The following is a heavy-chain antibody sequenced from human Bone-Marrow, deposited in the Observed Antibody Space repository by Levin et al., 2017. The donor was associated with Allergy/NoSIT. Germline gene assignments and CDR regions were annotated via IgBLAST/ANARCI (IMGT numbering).Heavy chain of an antibody. J-gene: IGHJ5*02. CDR1: GGSISSRNW. CDR3: ARVRGGCASTSCYFDP. D-gene: IGHD2-2*01. CDR2: TDHSGST. Sequence: SCAVSGGSISSRNWWNWVRQSPEKGLEWIGETDHSGSTNYNPSLRSRVTISVDKSKNQFSLNLRSVTAADTAVYYCARVRGGCASTSCYFDPWGQGTLVTVSS. V-gene: IGHV4-4*02.